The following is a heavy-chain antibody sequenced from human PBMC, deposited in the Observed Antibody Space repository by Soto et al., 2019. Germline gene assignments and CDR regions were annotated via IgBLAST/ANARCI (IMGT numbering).Heavy chain of an antibody. V-gene: IGHV1-69*13. D-gene: IGHD3-3*01. CDR3: ASAHDFWSGYQAPLYYYYGMDV. J-gene: IGHJ6*02. CDR1: GGTFSRYA. CDR2: IIPIFGTA. Sequence: SVKVSCKASGGTFSRYAISWVRQAPGQGLEWMGGIIPIFGTANYAQKFQGRVTITADESTSTAYMELSSLRSEDTAVYYCASAHDFWSGYQAPLYYYYGMDVWGQGTTVTVSS.